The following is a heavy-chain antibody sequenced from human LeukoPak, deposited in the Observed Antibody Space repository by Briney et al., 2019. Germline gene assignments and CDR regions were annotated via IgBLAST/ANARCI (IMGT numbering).Heavy chain of an antibody. Sequence: SETLSLTCTVSGGSISSYYWSWIRQPPGKGLEWIGYIYTSGSTNYNPSLKSRVTLSVDTSKNQFSLKLSSVTAADTAVYYCARRAIYYYYMDVWGKGTTVTVSS. CDR2: IYTSGST. V-gene: IGHV4-4*09. CDR1: GGSISSYY. J-gene: IGHJ6*03. CDR3: ARRAIYYYYMDV.